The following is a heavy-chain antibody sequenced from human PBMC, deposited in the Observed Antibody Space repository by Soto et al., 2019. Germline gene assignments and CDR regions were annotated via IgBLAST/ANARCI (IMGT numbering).Heavy chain of an antibody. Sequence: ASVKVSCKASGYTFTSYAMHWVRQAPGQRLEWMGWINAGNGNTKYSQKLQGRVTMTTDTSTSTAYMELRSLRSDDTAVYYCARYYDFWSGFSAAFDIWGQGTMVTVSS. CDR3: ARYYDFWSGFSAAFDI. D-gene: IGHD3-3*01. CDR1: GYTFTSYA. CDR2: INAGNGNT. V-gene: IGHV1-3*01. J-gene: IGHJ3*02.